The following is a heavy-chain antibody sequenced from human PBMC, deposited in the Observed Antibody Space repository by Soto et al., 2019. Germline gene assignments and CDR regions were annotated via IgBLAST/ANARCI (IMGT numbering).Heavy chain of an antibody. CDR2: IDTSGHT. Sequence: EVQLVESGGGLVQPGGSLRLSCAASGFTFSDYHMHWVRQAAGKGLEWVAAIDTSGHTFYLGSVRGRFTVSRDDPRGSFHLQIGNLRHEDTAVYSWARLEIIGVNFFEHWGRGVLVTVSS. V-gene: IGHV3-13*01. CDR1: GFTFSDYH. D-gene: IGHD3-10*01. J-gene: IGHJ5*02. CDR3: ARLEIIGVNFFEH.